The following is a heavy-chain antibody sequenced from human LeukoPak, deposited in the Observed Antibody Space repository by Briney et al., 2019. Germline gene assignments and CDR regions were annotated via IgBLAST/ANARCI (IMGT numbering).Heavy chain of an antibody. V-gene: IGHV3-23*01. CDR3: AKDGPLGPNYYYGMDV. J-gene: IGHJ6*02. CDR2: ISGSGGST. CDR1: GFTFSSYA. Sequence: GGSLRLSCAASGFTFSSYAMSWVRQAPGKGLEWVSAISGSGGSTYYADSVKGRFTISRDNSKNTLYLQMNSLRAEDTAVYYCAKDGPLGPNYYYGMDVWGQGTTVTVSS. D-gene: IGHD3-16*01.